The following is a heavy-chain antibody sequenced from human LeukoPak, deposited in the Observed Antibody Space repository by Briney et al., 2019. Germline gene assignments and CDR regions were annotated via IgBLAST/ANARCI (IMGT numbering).Heavy chain of an antibody. CDR1: GGSISSHY. J-gene: IGHJ4*02. Sequence: ETLSLTCTVSGGSISSHYWSWIRQPPGKGLEWVSAISGSGGSTYYADSVKGRFTISRDNSKNTLYLQMNSLRAEDTAVYYCAKDGSSSWYPAFFGYWGQGTLVTVSS. V-gene: IGHV3-23*01. D-gene: IGHD6-13*01. CDR3: AKDGSSSWYPAFFGY. CDR2: ISGSGGST.